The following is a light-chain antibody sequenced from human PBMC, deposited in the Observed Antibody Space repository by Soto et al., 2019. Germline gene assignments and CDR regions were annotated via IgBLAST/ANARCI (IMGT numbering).Light chain of an antibody. CDR1: QNIKTY. CDR2: AAS. V-gene: IGKV1-39*01. J-gene: IGKJ1*01. CDR3: QQTYSTSWT. Sequence: DIQMTQSPSSLSASVGDRVTITCRASQNIKTYLTWFLQKPGKAPKLLIYAASSLQSGVPSRFSGSGSRTDFTLTISSLQAEDFATYYCQQTYSTSWTFGQGTKVEIK.